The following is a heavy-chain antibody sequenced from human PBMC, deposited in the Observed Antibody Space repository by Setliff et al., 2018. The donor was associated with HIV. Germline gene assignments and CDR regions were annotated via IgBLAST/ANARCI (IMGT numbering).Heavy chain of an antibody. CDR3: ARDEATGGVDY. CDR2: IYVGGSST. J-gene: IGHJ4*02. CDR1: GFTFSNYA. Sequence: GSLRLSCAASGFTFSNYAMSWVRQAPGKGLEWVSVIYVGGSSTVYADSVKGRFTISRDDSKKTQYLQLNSLRAEDTAVYYCARDEATGGVDYWGQGTLVTVSS. D-gene: IGHD3-16*01. V-gene: IGHV3-23*03.